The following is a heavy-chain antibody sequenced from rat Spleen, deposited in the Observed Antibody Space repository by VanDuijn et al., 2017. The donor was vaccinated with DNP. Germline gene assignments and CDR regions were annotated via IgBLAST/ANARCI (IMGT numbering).Heavy chain of an antibody. Sequence: EVQLVESGGGPVQPGRSLKLSCIASGFIFSNYWMTWIRQAPGKGLEWVASITYDSSHTYYRDSVKGRFTVSRDNAKSTLYLQMDSLRSEDTATYYCARQAPGYQYWYFDFWGPGTMVTVSS. J-gene: IGHJ1*01. CDR3: ARQAPGYQYWYFDF. CDR1: GFIFSNYW. V-gene: IGHV5-31*01. D-gene: IGHD1-4*01. CDR2: ITYDSSHT.